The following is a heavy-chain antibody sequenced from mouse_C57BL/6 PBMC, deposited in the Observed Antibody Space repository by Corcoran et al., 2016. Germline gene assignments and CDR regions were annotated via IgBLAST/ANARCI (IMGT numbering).Heavy chain of an antibody. CDR1: GYTFTSYG. V-gene: IGHV1-81*01. CDR2: IYPRSGNT. CDR3: ARKGPYYYGSGAY. J-gene: IGHJ3*01. D-gene: IGHD1-1*01. Sequence: QVQLQQSGAELARPGASVKLSCKASGYTFTSYGISWVKQRTGQGLEWIGEIYPRSGNTYYNEKFKGKATLTADKSSSTAYMELRSLTSEDSAVYVCARKGPYYYGSGAYWGQGTLVTVSA.